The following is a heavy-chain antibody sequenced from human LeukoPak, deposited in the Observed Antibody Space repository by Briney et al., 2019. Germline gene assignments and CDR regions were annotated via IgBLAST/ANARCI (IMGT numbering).Heavy chain of an antibody. CDR1: GGSISSGGYS. V-gene: IGHV4-30-4*07. CDR3: ARGGYSYGTDY. J-gene: IGHJ4*02. Sequence: SQTLSLTCAVSGGSISSGGYSWSWIRQPPGKGLEWIGYIYYSGSTYYNPSLKSRVTISVDTSKNQFSLKPSSVTAADTAVYYCARGGYSYGTDYWGQGTLVTVSS. D-gene: IGHD5-18*01. CDR2: IYYSGST.